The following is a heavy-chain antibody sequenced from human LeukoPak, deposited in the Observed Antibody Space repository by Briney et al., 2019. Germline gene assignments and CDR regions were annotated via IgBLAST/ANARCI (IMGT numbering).Heavy chain of an antibody. CDR3: ATQDSSSFDY. D-gene: IGHD6-6*01. Sequence: GESLKISCKGSGYSFTNYWIGWVRQMPGKGLEWMGIIYPGDSDTRYSPSFQGQVIISADKSISTAYLQWSSLKASDTAIYYCATQDSSSFDYWGQGTLVTVSS. CDR1: GYSFTNYW. CDR2: IYPGDSDT. J-gene: IGHJ4*02. V-gene: IGHV5-51*01.